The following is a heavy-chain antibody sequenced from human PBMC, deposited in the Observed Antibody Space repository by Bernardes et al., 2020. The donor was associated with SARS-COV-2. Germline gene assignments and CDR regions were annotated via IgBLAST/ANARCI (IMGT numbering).Heavy chain of an antibody. Sequence: ASVKVSCKVSGYTLTELSMHWVLQAPGKGLEWMGGFDPEDGETIYAQKFQGRVTMTEDTSTDTAYMELSSLRSEDTAVYYCATAIAVTGTPENYYYYYGMDVWGQGTTVTVSS. D-gene: IGHD6-19*01. CDR3: ATAIAVTGTPENYYYYYGMDV. J-gene: IGHJ6*02. CDR1: GYTLTELS. CDR2: FDPEDGET. V-gene: IGHV1-24*01.